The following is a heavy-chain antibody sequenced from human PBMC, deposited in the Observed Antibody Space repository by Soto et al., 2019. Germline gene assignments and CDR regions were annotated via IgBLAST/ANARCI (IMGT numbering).Heavy chain of an antibody. CDR2: IYYSGST. CDR3: ARWVEVSLDYFDS. D-gene: IGHD2-15*01. Sequence: SETLSLTCTVSGGSISSYYWSWIRQPPGKGLEWIGYIYYSGSTNYNPSLKSRVAISVDTSKNQFSLKLSSVTAADTAVYYCARWVEVSLDYFDSWGQGTPVTVSS. CDR1: GGSISSYY. J-gene: IGHJ4*02. V-gene: IGHV4-59*08.